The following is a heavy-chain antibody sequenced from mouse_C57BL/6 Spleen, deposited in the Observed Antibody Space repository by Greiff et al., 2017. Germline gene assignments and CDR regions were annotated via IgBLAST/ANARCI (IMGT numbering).Heavy chain of an antibody. Sequence: VQLQQSGTVLARPGASVKMSCKTSGYTFTSYWMHWVKQRPGQGLEWIGAIYPGNSDTSYNQKFKGKAKLTAVTSASTAYMELGSLTNEDSAVYYCTRGPYEYGIAYWGQGTLVTVSA. D-gene: IGHD2-4*01. CDR1: GYTFTSYW. CDR2: IYPGNSDT. J-gene: IGHJ3*01. V-gene: IGHV1-5*01. CDR3: TRGPYEYGIAY.